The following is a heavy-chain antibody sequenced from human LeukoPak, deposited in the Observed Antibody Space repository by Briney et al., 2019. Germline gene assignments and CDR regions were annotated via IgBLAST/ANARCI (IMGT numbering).Heavy chain of an antibody. Sequence: SETLSLTCAVYGGSFSGYYWSWIRQPPGKGLEWIGEINHSGSTNYNPSLKSRVTMSVDTSKNQFSLKLSSVTAADTAVYYCAAHRGYSGYEYYYDSGWGFDYWGQGTLVTVSS. CDR1: GGSFSGYY. V-gene: IGHV4-34*01. CDR3: AAHRGYSGYEYYYDSGWGFDY. CDR2: INHSGST. J-gene: IGHJ4*02. D-gene: IGHD5-12*01.